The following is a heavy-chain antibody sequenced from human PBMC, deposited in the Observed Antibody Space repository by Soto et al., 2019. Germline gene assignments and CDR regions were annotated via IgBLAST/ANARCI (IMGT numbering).Heavy chain of an antibody. CDR2: TRNKANSYTT. Sequence: EVQLVESGGGLVQPGGSLRLSCAASGFTFSDHYMDWVRQAPGKGLEWVGRTRNKANSYTTEYAASVKGRFTISRDDSNNSLYLQMNSLKTEDTAVYYCARGGPYYYDSSGYFPQPSRSNPLDYWGQGTLVTVSS. V-gene: IGHV3-72*01. D-gene: IGHD3-22*01. CDR3: ARGGPYYYDSSGYFPQPSRSNPLDY. CDR1: GFTFSDHY. J-gene: IGHJ4*02.